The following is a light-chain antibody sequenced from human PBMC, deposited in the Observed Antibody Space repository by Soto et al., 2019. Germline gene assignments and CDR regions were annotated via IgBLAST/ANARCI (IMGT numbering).Light chain of an antibody. J-gene: IGKJ2*01. V-gene: IGKV3-20*01. Sequence: EIVLTQSPGTLSLSPGERATLSCRASQSVSSTYLAWYQQKPGQAPRLLIYGASSRATGIPDRFSGSGSGTEFTITISRLEPEDFAVDYCQQYGGSPPYTFGQGTKLEIK. CDR1: QSVSSTY. CDR3: QQYGGSPPYT. CDR2: GAS.